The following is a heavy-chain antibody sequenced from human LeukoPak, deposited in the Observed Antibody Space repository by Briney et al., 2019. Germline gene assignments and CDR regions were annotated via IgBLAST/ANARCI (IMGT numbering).Heavy chain of an antibody. V-gene: IGHV3-48*04. D-gene: IGHD1-14*01. J-gene: IGHJ4*02. Sequence: GGSLRLSCAAYGFTFSSYSMNWVRQAPGKGLEWVSYISSSSSTIYYADSVKGRFTISRDNAKNSLYLQMNSLRAEDTAVYYCARLNHETAFRYYFDYWGQGTPVTVSS. CDR2: ISSSSSTI. CDR1: GFTFSSYS. CDR3: ARLNHETAFRYYFDY.